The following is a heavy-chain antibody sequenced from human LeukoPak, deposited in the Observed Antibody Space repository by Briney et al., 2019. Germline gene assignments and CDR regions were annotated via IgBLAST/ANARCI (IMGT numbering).Heavy chain of an antibody. D-gene: IGHD3-10*01. V-gene: IGHV3-23*01. CDR3: AKVLGVRGVIRSRYYYMDV. J-gene: IGHJ6*03. CDR1: GFTFSNYA. CDR2: ISGSGGST. Sequence: PGGSLRLSCAASGFTFSNYAMSWVRQAPGKGLEWVSVISGSGGSTYYVDSVQGRFTISRDNSKNTLYLQMNSLRAEDTAVYYCAKVLGVRGVIRSRYYYMDVWGKGTTVTISS.